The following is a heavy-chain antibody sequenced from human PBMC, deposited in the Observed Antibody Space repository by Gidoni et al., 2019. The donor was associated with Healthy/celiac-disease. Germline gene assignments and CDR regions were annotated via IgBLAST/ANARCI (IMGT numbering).Heavy chain of an antibody. CDR3: ARDMGITIFGVWRDDAFDI. J-gene: IGHJ3*02. CDR2: ISYDGSNK. V-gene: IGHV3-30*04. D-gene: IGHD3-3*01. CDR1: GFTFRSYA. Sequence: QVQLVESGGGVVQPGRSRRLSCAASGFTFRSYAMHWVRQAPGKGLEWVAVISYDGSNKYYADSVKGRFTISRDNSKNTLYLQMNSLRAEDTAVYYCARDMGITIFGVWRDDAFDIWGQGTMVTVSS.